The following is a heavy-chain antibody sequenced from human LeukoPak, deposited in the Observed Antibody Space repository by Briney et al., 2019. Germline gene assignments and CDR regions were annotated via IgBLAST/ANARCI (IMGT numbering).Heavy chain of an antibody. CDR1: GFTFSSYS. D-gene: IGHD3-22*01. Sequence: GGSLRLSCAASGFTFSSYSMNWVRQAPGKGLEWVSSISSSSSYIYYADSVKGRFTISRDNAKNSLYLQMNSLRAEDTAVYYCARGWGYYDSSGYFYFDYWGQGTLVTVSS. V-gene: IGHV3-21*01. CDR3: ARGWGYYDSSGYFYFDY. CDR2: ISSSSSYI. J-gene: IGHJ4*02.